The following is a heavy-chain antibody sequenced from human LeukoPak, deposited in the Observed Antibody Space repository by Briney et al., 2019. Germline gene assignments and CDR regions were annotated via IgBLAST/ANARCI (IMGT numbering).Heavy chain of an antibody. J-gene: IGHJ6*02. CDR1: GGTFSSYA. V-gene: IGHV1-69*13. Sequence: SVKVSCKASGGTFSSYAISWVRQAPGQGLEWMGGIIPIFGTANYAQKFQGRVTITADESMSTAYMELSSLRSEDTAVYYCARVHYDILTGSLEYYYYYGMDVWGQGTTVTVSS. D-gene: IGHD3-9*01. CDR2: IIPIFGTA. CDR3: ARVHYDILTGSLEYYYYYGMDV.